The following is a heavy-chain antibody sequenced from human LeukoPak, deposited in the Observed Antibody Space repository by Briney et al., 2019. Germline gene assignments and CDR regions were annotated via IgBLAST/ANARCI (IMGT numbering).Heavy chain of an antibody. J-gene: IGHJ4*02. CDR3: ARADYYDSSGYNDY. Sequence: GGSLRLSCAASGFTVSSNYMSWVRQAPGKGLEWVSVIDSGGNTYCADSVKGRFTISRDNSKNTLYLQMTSLRAEDTAVYYCARADYYDSSGYNDYWGQGTLVTVSS. V-gene: IGHV3-53*01. CDR1: GFTVSSNY. D-gene: IGHD3-22*01. CDR2: IDSGGNT.